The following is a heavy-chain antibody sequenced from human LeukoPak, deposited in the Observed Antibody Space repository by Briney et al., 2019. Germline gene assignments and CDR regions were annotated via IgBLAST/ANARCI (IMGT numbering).Heavy chain of an antibody. CDR3: AKGDKPVIALVKFDY. V-gene: IGHV3-23*01. D-gene: IGHD5-18*01. J-gene: IGHJ4*02. Sequence: GGSLRLSCAASGFTFSSYAMNWVRQAPGKGLEWVSGISGSGTNTYYADSVKGRFTISRDNSKNTLYMQMNSLRAEDTAVYYCAKGDKPVIALVKFDYWGQGTLVTVSS. CDR1: GFTFSSYA. CDR2: ISGSGTNT.